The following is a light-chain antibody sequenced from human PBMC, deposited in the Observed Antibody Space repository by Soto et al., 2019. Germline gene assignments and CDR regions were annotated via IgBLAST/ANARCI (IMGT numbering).Light chain of an antibody. V-gene: IGKV3-20*01. CDR1: QSVSSSY. Sequence: IVLTQSPVTLSFSPWERATLSCSSSQSVSSSYLAWYQQKPGQAPRLLIYGASSRATGIPDRFSGSGSGTDFTLTISRLEPEDFAVYYCQQYGSSPPITFGQGTRLEIK. CDR3: QQYGSSPPIT. J-gene: IGKJ5*01. CDR2: GAS.